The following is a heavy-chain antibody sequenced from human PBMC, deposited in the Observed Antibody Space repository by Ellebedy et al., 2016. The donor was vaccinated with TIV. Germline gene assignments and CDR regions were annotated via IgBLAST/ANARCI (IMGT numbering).Heavy chain of an antibody. CDR2: ISGSGGST. V-gene: IGHV3-23*01. J-gene: IGHJ4*02. D-gene: IGHD5-12*01. Sequence: GGSLRLXXAASGFTFSSYAMSWVRQAPGKGLEWVSAISGSGGSTYYADSVKGRFTISRDNSKNTLYLQMNSLRAEDTAVYYCAKDRIVATSQFDYWGQGTLVTVSS. CDR1: GFTFSSYA. CDR3: AKDRIVATSQFDY.